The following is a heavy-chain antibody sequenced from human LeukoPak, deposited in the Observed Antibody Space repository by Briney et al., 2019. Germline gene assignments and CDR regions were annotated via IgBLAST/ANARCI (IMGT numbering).Heavy chain of an antibody. CDR2: ISSSSSYI. V-gene: IGHV3-21*01. D-gene: IGHD1-7*01. Sequence: PGRSLRLSCAASGFTFSSYSMNWVRQAPGKGLEWVSSISSSSSYIYYADSVKGRFTISRDNAKNSLYLQMNSLRAEDTAVYYCARTPLVREQLELLWVNDFDYWGQGTLVTVSS. CDR1: GFTFSSYS. J-gene: IGHJ4*02. CDR3: ARTPLVREQLELLWVNDFDY.